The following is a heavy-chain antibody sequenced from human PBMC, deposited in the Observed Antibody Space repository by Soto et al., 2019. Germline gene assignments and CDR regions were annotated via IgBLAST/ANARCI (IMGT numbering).Heavy chain of an antibody. V-gene: IGHV4-59*08. CDR3: ARRELGLWFGEVQLRDYYYMDV. J-gene: IGHJ6*03. CDR2: IYYSGST. Sequence: SETLSLTCTVSGGSISSYYWSWIRQPPGKGLEWIGYIYYSGSTNYNPSLKSRVTISVDTSKNQFSLKLSSVTAADTAVYYCARRELGLWFGEVQLRDYYYMDVWGKGTTVTVPS. D-gene: IGHD3-10*01. CDR1: GGSISSYY.